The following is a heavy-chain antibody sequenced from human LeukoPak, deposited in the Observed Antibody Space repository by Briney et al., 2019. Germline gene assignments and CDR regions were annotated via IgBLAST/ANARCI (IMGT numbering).Heavy chain of an antibody. V-gene: IGHV1-2*02. CDR1: GYTFTSYG. CDR3: AMSDYGDYGSPPDY. D-gene: IGHD4-17*01. CDR2: INPNSGGT. J-gene: IGHJ4*02. Sequence: GASVKVSCKASGYTFTSYGISWVRQAPGQGLEWMGWINPNSGGTNYAQKFQGRVTMTRDTSISTAYMELSRLRSDDTAVYYCAMSDYGDYGSPPDYWGQGTLVTVSS.